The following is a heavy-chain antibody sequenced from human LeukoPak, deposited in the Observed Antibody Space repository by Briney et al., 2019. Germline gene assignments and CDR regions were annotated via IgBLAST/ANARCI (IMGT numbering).Heavy chain of an antibody. J-gene: IGHJ4*02. Sequence: GGSLRLSCAASGFTFSSYSMNWVRQAPGKGLEWVSYISSSSSPIYYADSVKGRFTISRDNAKNSLYLQMNSLRAEDTAVYYCAGLCSGSSCYEFDYWGQGTLVTVSS. CDR1: GFTFSSYS. D-gene: IGHD2-15*01. CDR2: ISSSSSPI. V-gene: IGHV3-48*01. CDR3: AGLCSGSSCYEFDY.